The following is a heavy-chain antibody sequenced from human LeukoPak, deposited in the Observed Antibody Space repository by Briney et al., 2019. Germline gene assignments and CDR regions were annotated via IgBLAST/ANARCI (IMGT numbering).Heavy chain of an antibody. D-gene: IGHD5-24*01. CDR1: GGSISSGGYY. Sequence: PSETLSLTCTVSGGSISSGGYYWRWIRQHRGKGLEWIEYIYYSGSTYYNPSLKSRVTISVDTSKTQFSLKLSSVTAADTAVYYCARGLLGYSNNPFDYWGQGTLVTVSS. CDR2: IYYSGST. CDR3: ARGLLGYSNNPFDY. J-gene: IGHJ4*02. V-gene: IGHV4-31*03.